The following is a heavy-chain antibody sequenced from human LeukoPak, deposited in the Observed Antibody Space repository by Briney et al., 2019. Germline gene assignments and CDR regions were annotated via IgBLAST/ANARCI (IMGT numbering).Heavy chain of an antibody. V-gene: IGHV3-23*01. CDR1: GFPFNSYA. J-gene: IGHJ4*02. CDR2: ISGSGGST. Sequence: GSLDLSCAASGFPFNSYAMRGVRQAPGKGLEGVSAISGSGGSTYYADSMKGRFTISRDNSKNTLYLQMNSLRAEDTAVYYCAKVDIVPTIDYWGQGTLVTVSS. D-gene: IGHD5-12*01. CDR3: AKVDIVPTIDY.